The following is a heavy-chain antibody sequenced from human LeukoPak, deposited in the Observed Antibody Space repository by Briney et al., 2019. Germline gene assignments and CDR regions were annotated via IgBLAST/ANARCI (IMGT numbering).Heavy chain of an antibody. CDR2: IGTAGYT. V-gene: IGHV3-13*01. Sequence: GVSLILSCSASGFTFNSYDMHWHPPATGKGLKWVSDIGTAGYTYYPGSVKGRITISRENAKNSLYIQMNSLRAGDTAVYYCARDRRDGYRGAFDIWGQGTMVTVSS. CDR3: ARDRRDGYRGAFDI. J-gene: IGHJ3*02. CDR1: GFTFNSYD. D-gene: IGHD5-24*01.